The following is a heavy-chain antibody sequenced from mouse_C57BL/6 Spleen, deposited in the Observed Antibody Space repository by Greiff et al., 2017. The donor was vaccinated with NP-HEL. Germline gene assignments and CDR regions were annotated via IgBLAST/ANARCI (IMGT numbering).Heavy chain of an antibody. Sequence: VQLKESGAELVKPGASVKMSCKASGYTFTTYPIEWMKQNHGKSLEWIGNFHPYNDDTKYNEKFKGKATLTVEKSSSTVYLELSRLTSDDSAVYCVARAYGSSYEYFDVWGTGTTVTVSS. D-gene: IGHD1-1*01. CDR2: FHPYNDDT. J-gene: IGHJ1*03. CDR1: GYTFTTYP. CDR3: ARAYGSSYEYFDV. V-gene: IGHV1-47*01.